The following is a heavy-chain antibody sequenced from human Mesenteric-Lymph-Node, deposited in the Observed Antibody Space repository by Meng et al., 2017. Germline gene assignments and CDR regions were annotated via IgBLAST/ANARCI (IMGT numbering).Heavy chain of an antibody. CDR3: AKGGGRALDS. Sequence: VEWGECLCPLGLCRMLAGAAVVLTFKATWSRWVRQAPGKGPEWVANIKEDGSIKNYVVSVKGSLTISRDNAKNSLCLQRDSLMAEDTSVYFCAKGGGRALDSWGQGTLFTVSS. D-gene: IGHD2-15*01. V-gene: IGHV3-7*01. CDR2: IKEDGSIK. CDR1: VLTFKATW. J-gene: IGHJ4*02.